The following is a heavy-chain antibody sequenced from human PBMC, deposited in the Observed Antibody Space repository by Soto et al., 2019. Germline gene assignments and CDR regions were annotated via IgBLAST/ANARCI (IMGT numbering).Heavy chain of an antibody. V-gene: IGHV5-51*01. CDR1: GYSFTSYW. CDR2: IYPGDSDT. Sequence: PGESLKISCKGSGYSFTSYWIGWVRQMPGKGLEWMGIIYPGDSDTRYSPSFQGQVTISADKSISTAYLQWSSLKASDTAMYYCARLGGLAYYHYYMDVWGKGTTVTVPS. CDR3: ARLGGLAYYHYYMDV. D-gene: IGHD2-15*01. J-gene: IGHJ6*03.